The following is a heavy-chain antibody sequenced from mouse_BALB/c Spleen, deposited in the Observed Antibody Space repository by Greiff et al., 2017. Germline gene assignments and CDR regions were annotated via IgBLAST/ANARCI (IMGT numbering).Heavy chain of an antibody. CDR2: ISYDGSN. CDR1: GYSITSGYY. V-gene: IGHV3-6*02. CDR3: ARDYYGSSYDDY. Sequence: DVKLQESGPGLVKPSQSLSLTCSVTGYSITSGYYWNWIRQFPGNKLEWMGYISYDGSNNYNPSLKNRISITRDTSKNQFFLKLNSVTTEDTATYDCARDYYGSSYDDYWGQGTTLTVSS. J-gene: IGHJ2*01. D-gene: IGHD1-1*01.